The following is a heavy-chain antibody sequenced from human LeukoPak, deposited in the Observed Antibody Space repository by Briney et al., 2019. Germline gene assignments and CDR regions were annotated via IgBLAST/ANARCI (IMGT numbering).Heavy chain of an antibody. J-gene: IGHJ4*02. V-gene: IGHV3-48*04. CDR3: AVDTAMAKRAFDY. CDR2: ISSSSSTI. Sequence: PGGSLRLSCAASGFTFSSYSMNWVRQAPGKGLEWVSYISSSSSTIYYADSVKGRFTISRDNAKNTLYLQMNSLRAEDTAVYYCAVDTAMAKRAFDYWGQGTLVTVSS. D-gene: IGHD5-18*01. CDR1: GFTFSSYS.